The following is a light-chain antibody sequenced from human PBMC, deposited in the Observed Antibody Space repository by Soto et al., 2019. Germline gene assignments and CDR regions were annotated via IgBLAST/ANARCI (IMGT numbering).Light chain of an antibody. J-gene: IGKJ3*01. Sequence: EIVLTQSPGTLSLSPGDRATLSCRASQSFSTSYLAWYQHKPGQAPRLLIYNTFTRATGIPDRFSGSGSGTDFTLTISRLEPEDFAVYYCQQYCGSPFTFDPGTKVDIK. V-gene: IGKV3-20*01. CDR1: QSFSTSY. CDR3: QQYCGSPFT. CDR2: NTF.